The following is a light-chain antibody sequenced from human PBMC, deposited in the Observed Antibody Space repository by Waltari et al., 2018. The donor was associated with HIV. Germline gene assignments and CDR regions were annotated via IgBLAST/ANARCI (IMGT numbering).Light chain of an antibody. J-gene: IGKJ5*01. Sequence: EIVLTQSPGTLSLSPGERATLSCRASQSVSSSHLTWYQQKPGQAPRLLIYGASSRAPGIPDRFSGSGSGTDFTLTISRLEPEDFAVYYCQQYGSSPLTFGQGTRLEIK. CDR3: QQYGSSPLT. CDR2: GAS. CDR1: QSVSSSH. V-gene: IGKV3-20*01.